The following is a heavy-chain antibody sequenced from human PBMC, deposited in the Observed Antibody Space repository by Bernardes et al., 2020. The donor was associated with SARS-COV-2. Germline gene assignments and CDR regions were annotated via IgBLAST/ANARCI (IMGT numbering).Heavy chain of an antibody. D-gene: IGHD3-10*01. V-gene: IGHV4-4*09. CDR1: GDSISDYY. Sequence: SEDLSLTCNISGDSISDYYWTWIRQPPGKGLEWIGYLSNTGRPNYNPSLENRVTMSVDTSTNHFSLKVTSVTAADTAVYYCACMVRETYFDPWGPGTLVTVSS. J-gene: IGHJ5*01. CDR2: LSNTGRP. CDR3: ACMVRETYFDP.